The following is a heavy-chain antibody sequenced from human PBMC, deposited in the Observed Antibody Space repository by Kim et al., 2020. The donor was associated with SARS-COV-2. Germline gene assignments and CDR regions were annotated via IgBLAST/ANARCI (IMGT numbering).Heavy chain of an antibody. CDR2: ISGDGGST. V-gene: IGHV3-43*02. Sequence: GGSLRPSCAASGFTFDDYAMHWVRQAPGKGLEWVSLISGDGGSTYYADSVKGRFTISRDNSKNSLYLQMNSLRTEDTALYYCAKAGYCSGGSCQNRYFDLWGRGTLVTVSS. CDR3: AKAGYCSGGSCQNRYFDL. CDR1: GFTFDDYA. D-gene: IGHD2-15*01. J-gene: IGHJ2*01.